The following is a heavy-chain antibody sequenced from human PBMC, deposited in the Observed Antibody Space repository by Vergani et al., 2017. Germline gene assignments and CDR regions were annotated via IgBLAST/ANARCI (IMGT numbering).Heavy chain of an antibody. CDR3: ARHTTYTDS. Sequence: EVELVPSGPEMRKPGESLMISCKGSEYSFGNYWIGWVRQMPGKGLEWMGIIYPADSDTSYSPSFQGQVTISADKSISTAFLQWDSLKASDTALYYCARHTTYTDSWGQGTLVTVSS. J-gene: IGHJ4*02. CDR2: IYPADSDT. CDR1: EYSFGNYW. V-gene: IGHV5-51*01. D-gene: IGHD1-1*01.